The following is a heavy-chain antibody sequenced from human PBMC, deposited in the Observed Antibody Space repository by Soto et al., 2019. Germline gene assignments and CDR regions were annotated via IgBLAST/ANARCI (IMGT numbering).Heavy chain of an antibody. V-gene: IGHV1-3*01. CDR3: ARGLYSNPHFDY. J-gene: IGHJ4*02. CDR2: INGGNGYA. CDR1: GYTFAGYA. Sequence: QVQLVQSGAEVKKPGASVKVSCKASGYTFAGYAMHWVRQAPGQRLEWMGWINGGNGYAKYSQKFQGRVTITRDKSASTDYMELSSLTAEDTSVYYCARGLYSNPHFDYWGQGTLVTVSS. D-gene: IGHD4-4*01.